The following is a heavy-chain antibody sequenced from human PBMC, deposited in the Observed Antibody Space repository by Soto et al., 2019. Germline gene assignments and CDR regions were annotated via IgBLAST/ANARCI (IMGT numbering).Heavy chain of an antibody. CDR2: INHSGST. J-gene: IGHJ6*02. D-gene: IGHD5-18*01. CDR3: ARWGWVQSTYGKGG. Sequence: PSETLSLTCVAYGGCFSGYYWSWIRQPPGKGLELIGEINHSGSTNYNPPLKSRVIISVDTSKNQFFLKLSSVHAPDTPVYYCARWGWVQSTYGKGGWGQGTRSTASS. V-gene: IGHV4-34*01. CDR1: GGCFSGYY.